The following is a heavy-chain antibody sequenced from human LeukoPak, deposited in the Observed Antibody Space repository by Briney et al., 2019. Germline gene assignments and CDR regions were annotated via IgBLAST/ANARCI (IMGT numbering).Heavy chain of an antibody. Sequence: ETLSLTCTVSGYSISTGYYWDWIRQPPGKGLEWIGTFYHGGSTYYNPSLKSRVTISVDTSKNQFSLNLTSVTAADTAVYYCARAMSIAARHQTIFDYWGQGTLVTVSS. D-gene: IGHD6-6*01. CDR1: GYSISTGYY. V-gene: IGHV4-38-2*02. CDR2: FYHGGST. J-gene: IGHJ4*02. CDR3: ARAMSIAARHQTIFDY.